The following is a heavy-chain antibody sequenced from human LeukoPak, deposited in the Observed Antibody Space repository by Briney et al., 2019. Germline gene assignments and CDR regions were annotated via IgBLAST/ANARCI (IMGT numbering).Heavy chain of an antibody. V-gene: IGHV3-66*01. CDR3: ARSLYSSGWYDY. Sequence: PGGSLRLSCAASGFTVSSNYMSWVRQAPGEGLEWVSVIYSGSRTYYADSVKGRFTISRNNSKNTLYLQMNSLRAEDTAVYYCARSLYSSGWYDYWGQGTLVTVSS. J-gene: IGHJ4*02. CDR2: IYSGSRT. D-gene: IGHD6-19*01. CDR1: GFTVSSNY.